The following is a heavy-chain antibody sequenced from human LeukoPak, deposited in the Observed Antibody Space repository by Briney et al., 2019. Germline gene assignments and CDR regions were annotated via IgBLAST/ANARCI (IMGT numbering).Heavy chain of an antibody. CDR1: GGSISSGGYY. CDR2: IYYSEST. V-gene: IGHV4-39*01. CDR3: ARPITDYYYYGMDV. Sequence: PSETLSLTCTVSGGSISSGGYYWSWIRQHPGKGLEWVGYIYYSESTYYNPSLKSRVTISVDTSKNQFSLKLSSVTAADTAVYYCARPITDYYYYGMDVWGQGTTVTVSS. J-gene: IGHJ6*02.